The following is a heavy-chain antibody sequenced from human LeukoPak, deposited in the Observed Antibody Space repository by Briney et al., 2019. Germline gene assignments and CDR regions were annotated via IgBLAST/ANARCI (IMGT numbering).Heavy chain of an antibody. CDR2: ISSSSSYT. J-gene: IGHJ4*02. V-gene: IGHV3-21*01. D-gene: IGHD3-10*01. CDR1: GFTFSSYG. CDR3: ARDPGGAYYFDY. Sequence: PGRSLRLSCAASGFTFSSYGMHWVRQAPGKGLEWVSSISSSSSYTYYADSVKGRFTISRDNAKNSLYLQMNSLRAEDTAVYYCARDPGGAYYFDYWGQGTLVTVSS.